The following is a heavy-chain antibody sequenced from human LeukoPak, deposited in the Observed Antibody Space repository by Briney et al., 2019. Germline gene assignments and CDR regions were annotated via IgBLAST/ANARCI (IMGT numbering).Heavy chain of an antibody. CDR3: ARGNSDIVVVPAAPYYFDY. V-gene: IGHV3-7*01. Sequence: GGSLRLSCAASGFTFSSSWMSWVRQAPGKGLEWVANINQDGSEKYYVDSVKGRFTIFRDNAKNSLYLQMSSLRAEDTAVYYCARGNSDIVVVPAAPYYFDYWGQGTLVTVSS. J-gene: IGHJ4*02. D-gene: IGHD2-2*01. CDR2: INQDGSEK. CDR1: GFTFSSSW.